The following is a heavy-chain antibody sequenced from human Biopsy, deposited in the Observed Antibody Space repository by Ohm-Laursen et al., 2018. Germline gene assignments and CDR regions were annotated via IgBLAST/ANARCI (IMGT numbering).Heavy chain of an antibody. CDR2: ISSRSRGI. J-gene: IGHJ6*02. D-gene: IGHD2-2*01. Sequence: SLRLSCAASVCIYSTYTMNWVRQAPGEGLEWVSSISSRSRGIYYADSVKGRFTISRDNAKNSLFLHINSLRAEDTAVYYCARENPFKWYQSLSYFNGMDVWGQGTTVTVSS. CDR3: ARENPFKWYQSLSYFNGMDV. V-gene: IGHV3-21*01. CDR1: VCIYSTYT.